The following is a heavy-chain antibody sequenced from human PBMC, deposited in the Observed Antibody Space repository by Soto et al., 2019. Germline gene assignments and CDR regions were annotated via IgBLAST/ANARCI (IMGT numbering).Heavy chain of an antibody. CDR2: IYNSGST. CDR1: GGSVSGGTHY. J-gene: IGHJ2*01. V-gene: IGHV4-61*01. D-gene: IGHD6-13*01. Sequence: QAQLQESGPGPVKPSETLSLTCTVSGGSVSGGTHYWSWIRQPPGKGLEWIGYIYNSGSTNYNPSLKSRVTISVDTSKNQFSLKLSSVTAAGTAVYYCARGYRTSWYWFDLWGRGTLVTVSS. CDR3: ARGYRTSWYWFDL.